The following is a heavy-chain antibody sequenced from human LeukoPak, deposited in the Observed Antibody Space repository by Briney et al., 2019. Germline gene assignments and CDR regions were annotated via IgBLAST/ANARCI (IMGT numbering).Heavy chain of an antibody. CDR2: ISWNSGSI. J-gene: IGHJ4*02. CDR1: GFTFDDYA. D-gene: IGHD6-19*01. Sequence: PGRSLRLSCAASGFTFDDYAMHWVRQAPGKGLEWVSGISWNSGSIGYADSVKGRFTISRDNAKNSLYLQMNSLRAEDMALYYCAKGCSSGWYRWDYFDYWGQGTLVTVSS. CDR3: AKGCSSGWYRWDYFDY. V-gene: IGHV3-9*03.